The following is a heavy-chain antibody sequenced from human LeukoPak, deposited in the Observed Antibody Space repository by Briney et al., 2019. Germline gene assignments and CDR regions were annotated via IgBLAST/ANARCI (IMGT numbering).Heavy chain of an antibody. CDR3: ARRPFCSSTSCYTSWFDP. D-gene: IGHD2-2*02. CDR1: GYSFTSYW. J-gene: IGHJ5*02. CDR2: IDPSDSYT. V-gene: IGHV5-10-1*01. Sequence: GESLWISCKGSGYSFTSYWISWVRQMPGKGLEWMGRIDPSDSYTNYSPSFQGHVTISADKSISTAYLQWSSLKASDTAMYYCARRPFCSSTSCYTSWFDPWGQGTLVTVSS.